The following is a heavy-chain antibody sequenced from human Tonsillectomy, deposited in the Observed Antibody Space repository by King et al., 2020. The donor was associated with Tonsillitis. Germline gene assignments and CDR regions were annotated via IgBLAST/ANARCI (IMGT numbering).Heavy chain of an antibody. Sequence: VQLQQWGAGLLKPSETLSLTCAVYGGSFSGYYWNWIRQPPGKGLEWIGEINHGGSTNYNPSLKSRVTISVDTSKNQFSLKLNSVTAADTAVYYCARRLGYFDTSAYHFDYWSQGTLVTVSS. V-gene: IGHV4-34*01. J-gene: IGHJ4*02. CDR3: ARRLGYFDTSAYHFDY. CDR2: INHGGST. CDR1: GGSFSGYY. D-gene: IGHD3-22*01.